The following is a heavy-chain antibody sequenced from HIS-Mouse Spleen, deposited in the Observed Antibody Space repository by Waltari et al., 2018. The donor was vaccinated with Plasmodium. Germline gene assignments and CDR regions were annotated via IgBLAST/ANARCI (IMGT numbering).Heavy chain of an antibody. CDR2: ISDDGSNK. J-gene: IGHJ4*02. D-gene: IGHD3-3*01. Sequence: QVQLVESGGGVVQPGRSLRLSCAASGFTFSSYGMHWVRQAPGKGLEGVAVISDDGSNKYYADSVKGRFTISRDNSKNTLYLQMNSLRAEDTAVYYCAKEVLGYYDFWSRPDYWGQGTLVTVSS. CDR1: GFTFSSYG. V-gene: IGHV3-30*18. CDR3: AKEVLGYYDFWSRPDY.